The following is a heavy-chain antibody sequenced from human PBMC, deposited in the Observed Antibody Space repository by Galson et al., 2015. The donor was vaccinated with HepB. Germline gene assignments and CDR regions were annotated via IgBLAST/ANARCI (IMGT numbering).Heavy chain of an antibody. J-gene: IGHJ6*02. CDR2: IDPSDSYT. Sequence: QSGAEVKKPGESLRISCKGSGYSFTSYWISWVRQMPGKGLEWMGRIDPSDSYTNYSPSFQGHVTISADKSISTAYLQWSSLKASDTAMYYCATYYYDSSGYNTDADYYYYGMDVWGQGTTVTVSS. CDR1: GYSFTSYW. CDR3: ATYYYDSSGYNTDADYYYYGMDV. V-gene: IGHV5-10-1*01. D-gene: IGHD3-22*01.